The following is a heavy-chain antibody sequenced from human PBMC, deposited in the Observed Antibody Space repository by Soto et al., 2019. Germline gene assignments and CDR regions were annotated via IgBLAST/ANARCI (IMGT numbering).Heavy chain of an antibody. CDR2: ISYDGSNK. D-gene: IGHD3-3*01. CDR3: ARDHTYYDFWSGYLIPSYYYGMDV. V-gene: IGHV3-30*03. CDR1: QFTFRSYG. J-gene: IGHJ6*02. Sequence: PGGSLRLSCATSQFTFRSYGMHWVRQAPGKGLQWVAVISYDGSNKYYADSVKGRFTISRDNSKNTLYLQMNSLRAEDTAVYYCARDHTYYDFWSGYLIPSYYYGMDVWGQGTTVTVSS.